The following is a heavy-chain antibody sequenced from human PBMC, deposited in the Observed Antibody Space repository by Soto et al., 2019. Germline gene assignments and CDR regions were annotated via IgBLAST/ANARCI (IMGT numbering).Heavy chain of an antibody. CDR3: ARARDSGYDFFDLDY. CDR2: IYSGGST. D-gene: IGHD5-12*01. Sequence: PGGSLRLSCAASGFTVSSNYMSWVRQAPGKGLEWVSVIYSGGSTYYADSVKGRFTISRHNSKNTLYLQMNSLRAEDTAVYYCARARDSGYDFFDLDYWGQGTLVTVSS. V-gene: IGHV3-53*04. J-gene: IGHJ4*02. CDR1: GFTVSSNY.